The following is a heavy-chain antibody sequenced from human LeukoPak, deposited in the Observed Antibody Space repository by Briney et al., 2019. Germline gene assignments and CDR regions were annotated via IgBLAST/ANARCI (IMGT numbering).Heavy chain of an antibody. CDR2: ISSSSSYI. J-gene: IGHJ5*02. D-gene: IGHD6-19*01. CDR1: GFTFSSYS. CDR3: ARDSSGINWFDP. V-gene: IGHV3-21*01. Sequence: PGGSLRLSCAASGFTFSSYSMNWVRQAPGKGLEWVSSISSSSSYIYYADSVEGRFTISRDNAKNSLYLQMNSLRAEDTAVYYCARDSSGINWFDPWGQGTLVTVSS.